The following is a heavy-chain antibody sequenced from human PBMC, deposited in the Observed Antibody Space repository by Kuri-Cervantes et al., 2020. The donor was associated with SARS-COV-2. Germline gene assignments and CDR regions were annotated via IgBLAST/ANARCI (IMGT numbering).Heavy chain of an antibody. J-gene: IGHJ2*01. D-gene: IGHD1-26*01. CDR2: IYYSGST. Sequence: SETLSLTCTVSGGSISSYYWSWIRQPPGKGLEWIGYIYYSGSTTYNPSLKSRVTISVDTSTNQVSLRLTSVTAADTALYYCARVEPYGGSFATTSFDLWGRGSLVTVSS. V-gene: IGHV4-59*08. CDR1: GGSISSYY. CDR3: ARVEPYGGSFATTSFDL.